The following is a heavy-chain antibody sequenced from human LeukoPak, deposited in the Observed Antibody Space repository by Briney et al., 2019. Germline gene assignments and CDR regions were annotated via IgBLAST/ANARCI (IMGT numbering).Heavy chain of an antibody. Sequence: GGSLRLSCAASGFTFSDHYMDWGRQAPGKGLEWVGRIRNKANSYTTEYAASEKGRFTISRDDSKNLLYLQMNSLKTEDTAVYYCARGFFAAAGGIDYWGQGTLVTVSS. J-gene: IGHJ4*02. CDR1: GFTFSDHY. D-gene: IGHD6-13*01. CDR2: IRNKANSYTT. V-gene: IGHV3-72*01. CDR3: ARGFFAAAGGIDY.